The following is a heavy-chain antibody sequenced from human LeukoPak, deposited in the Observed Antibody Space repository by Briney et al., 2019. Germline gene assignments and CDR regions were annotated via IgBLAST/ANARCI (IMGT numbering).Heavy chain of an antibody. CDR2: IYHSGST. J-gene: IGHJ3*02. V-gene: IGHV4-38-2*01. CDR1: GYSISSGYY. D-gene: IGHD6-19*01. CDR3: ARRLEYSSGWYGNDAFDI. Sequence: PSETLSLTCAVSGYSISSGYYWGWIRQPPGKGLEWIGSIYHSGSTYYNPSLKSRVTISVDTSKNQFSPKLSSVTAADTAVYYCARRLEYSSGWYGNDAFDIWGQGTVVTVSS.